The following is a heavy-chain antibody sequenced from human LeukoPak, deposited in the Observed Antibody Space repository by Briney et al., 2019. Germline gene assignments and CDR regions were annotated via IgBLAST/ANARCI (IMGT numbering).Heavy chain of an antibody. CDR1: GGSISSSTYY. CDR2: IYHSGST. J-gene: IGHJ4*02. Sequence: PLETLSLTCIVPGGSISSSTYYWGWLRQPPGKGLEWIGEIYHSGSTNYNPSLKSRVTMSLDKSKNQFSLNLTPVTAADTAVYYCARGGILDYWGQGTLVTVSS. CDR3: ARGGILDY. D-gene: IGHD2-21*01. V-gene: IGHV4-39*07.